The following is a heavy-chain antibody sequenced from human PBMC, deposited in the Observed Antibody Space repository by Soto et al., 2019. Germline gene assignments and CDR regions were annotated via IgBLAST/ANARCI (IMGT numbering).Heavy chain of an antibody. D-gene: IGHD6-19*01. CDR3: ARVGSFYYYGMDV. V-gene: IGHV3-33*01. J-gene: IGHJ6*02. Sequence: GGSLRLSCAASGFTFSSYGMHWVRQSPGKGLEWVAVIWYDGSNKYYADSVKGRFTISRDNSKNTLYLQMNSLRAEDTAVYYCARVGSFYYYGMDVWGQGTTVTVSS. CDR1: GFTFSSYG. CDR2: IWYDGSNK.